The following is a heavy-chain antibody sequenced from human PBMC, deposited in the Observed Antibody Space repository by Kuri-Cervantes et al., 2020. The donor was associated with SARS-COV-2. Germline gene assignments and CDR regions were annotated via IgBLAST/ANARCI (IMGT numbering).Heavy chain of an antibody. D-gene: IGHD6-19*01. Sequence: GSLRLSCTVPGGSIRTYNYYWGWIRQPPGKGLEWIGNIYYDGRAYYNPSLESRVTISVDTSKVYLNMNSVTAADTAVYFCASYERGIGWTDYWGQGTLVTVSS. CDR2: IYYDGRA. CDR3: ASYERGIGWTDY. CDR1: GGSIRTYNYY. J-gene: IGHJ4*02. V-gene: IGHV4-39*01.